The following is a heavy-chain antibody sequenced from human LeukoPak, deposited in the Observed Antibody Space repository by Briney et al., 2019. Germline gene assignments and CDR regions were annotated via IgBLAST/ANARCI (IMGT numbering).Heavy chain of an antibody. D-gene: IGHD4/OR15-4a*01. CDR1: GFTFSPYS. Sequence: PGGSLRLSCAASGFTFSPYSMNWVRQAPGKGLEWLSYISSRSSTIYYADSVRGRFTISRDNAKNSLYLQMNSLRAEDTAVYYCARANFLSYFDYWGQGTLVTVSS. CDR3: ARANFLSYFDY. J-gene: IGHJ4*02. CDR2: ISSRSSTI. V-gene: IGHV3-48*01.